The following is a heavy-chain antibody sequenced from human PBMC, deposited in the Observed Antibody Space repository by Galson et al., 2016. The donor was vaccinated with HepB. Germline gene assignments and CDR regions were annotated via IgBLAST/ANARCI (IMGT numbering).Heavy chain of an antibody. CDR1: GYSLRTSGEG. CDR3: AHSMFYYASGTYYATGNFDH. V-gene: IGHV2-5*02. CDR2: IHWDDDK. Sequence: PALVKPTQTLTLTCTFSGYSLRTSGEGVGWIRQPPGKALEWLALIHWDDDKHYSPSLKSRLTITKDTSKNQVVLTMTNMDPVDTATYYCAHSMFYYASGTYYATGNFDHWGQGTLVTVSS. J-gene: IGHJ4*02. D-gene: IGHD3-10*01.